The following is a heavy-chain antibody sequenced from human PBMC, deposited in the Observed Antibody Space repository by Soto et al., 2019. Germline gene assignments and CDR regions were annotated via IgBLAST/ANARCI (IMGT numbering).Heavy chain of an antibody. CDR1: GFTFSSYA. CDR2: ISGSGGST. Sequence: GSLRLSCAASGFTFSSYAMSWVRQAPGKGLEWVSAISGSGGSTYYADSVKGRFTISRDNSKNTLYLQMNSLRAEDTAVYYCAKGPTITMIVVVPMDVWGQGTTVTVSS. CDR3: AKGPTITMIVVVPMDV. J-gene: IGHJ6*02. D-gene: IGHD3-22*01. V-gene: IGHV3-23*01.